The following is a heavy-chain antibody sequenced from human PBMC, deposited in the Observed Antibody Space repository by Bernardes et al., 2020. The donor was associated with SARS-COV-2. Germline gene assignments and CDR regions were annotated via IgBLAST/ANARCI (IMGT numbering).Heavy chain of an antibody. CDR3: AKNSEVSGSSYVDS. CDR1: GFSFSIFA. Sequence: GGSLRLSCVASGFSFSIFAMRWVRQAPGKGLEWVSAISVSDHGTYYADSVKGRFTISRDSSKNTLYLQMSSLRAEDTAVYYCAKNSEVSGSSYVDSWGQGTLVTVSS. V-gene: IGHV3-23*01. D-gene: IGHD6-19*01. J-gene: IGHJ4*02. CDR2: ISVSDHGT.